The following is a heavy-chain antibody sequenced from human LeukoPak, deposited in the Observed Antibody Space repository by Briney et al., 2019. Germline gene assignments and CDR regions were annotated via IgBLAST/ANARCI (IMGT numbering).Heavy chain of an antibody. Sequence: SETLSLTCTDSGGSISSYYWSWIRQPPGKGLEWIGYIYYSWNTYYNPSLKSRLTISVDTSKNQFSLKLSSVTAADTAVYYCARISAAGSDYWGQGTLVTVSS. CDR3: ARISAAGSDY. D-gene: IGHD6-13*01. J-gene: IGHJ4*02. CDR1: GGSISSYY. CDR2: IYYSWNT. V-gene: IGHV4-59*01.